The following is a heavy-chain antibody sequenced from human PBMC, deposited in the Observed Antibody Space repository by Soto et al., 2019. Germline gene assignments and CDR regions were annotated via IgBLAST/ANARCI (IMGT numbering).Heavy chain of an antibody. J-gene: IGHJ6*02. Sequence: GASVKVSCKASGYTFTGYYMHWVRQAPGQGLEWMGWINPNSGGTNYAQKFQGRVTMTRDTSISTAYMELSRLRSDDTAVYYCARGSGTDGGEPLYYGMDVWGQGTTVTVSS. CDR3: ARGSGTDGGEPLYYGMDV. D-gene: IGHD1-1*01. CDR1: GYTFTGYY. CDR2: INPNSGGT. V-gene: IGHV1-2*02.